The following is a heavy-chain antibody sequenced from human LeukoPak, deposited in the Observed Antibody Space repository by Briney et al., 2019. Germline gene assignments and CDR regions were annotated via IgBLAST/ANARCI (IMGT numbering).Heavy chain of an antibody. J-gene: IGHJ4*02. Sequence: ASVKASCKAAGYTFTSYDINWVRQATGQGLEWMGWMNPNSGNTGYAQKFQGRVTMTRNTSISTAYMELSSLRSEDTAVYYCARVPYYDSSGYYYEPFDYWGQGTLVTVSS. CDR1: GYTFTSYD. CDR2: MNPNSGNT. D-gene: IGHD3-22*01. CDR3: ARVPYYDSSGYYYEPFDY. V-gene: IGHV1-8*01.